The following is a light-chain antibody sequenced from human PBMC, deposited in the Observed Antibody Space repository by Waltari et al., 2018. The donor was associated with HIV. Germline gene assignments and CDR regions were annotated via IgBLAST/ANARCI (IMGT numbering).Light chain of an antibody. CDR1: ASALGYFDH. CDR2: EGF. Sequence: QSALTQPRSVSGSPGQSVTISCTGTASALGYFDHVFWDQQSPGKAPKVIIYEGFKRPSVVPDRFTAAKSGITASLTISGLQDEDEADYYCCSYAGTYTYVFGSGTTVTVL. J-gene: IGLJ1*01. V-gene: IGLV2-11*01. CDR3: CSYAGTYTYV.